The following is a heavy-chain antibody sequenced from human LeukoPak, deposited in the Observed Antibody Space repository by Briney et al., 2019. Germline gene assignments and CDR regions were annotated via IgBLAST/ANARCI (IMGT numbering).Heavy chain of an antibody. J-gene: IGHJ4*02. CDR3: TRGYYDSSGYHFDY. CDR2: IRTKAYGGST. CDR1: GFTFGDFA. D-gene: IGHD3-22*01. V-gene: IGHV3-49*04. Sequence: PGGSLRLSCTASGFTFGDFAVSWVRQAPGKGLEWVGFIRTKAYGGSTEYAASVKGRFTLSRDDSKSIAYLQMNSLKTEDTAVYYCTRGYYDSSGYHFDYWGQGTLVTVSS.